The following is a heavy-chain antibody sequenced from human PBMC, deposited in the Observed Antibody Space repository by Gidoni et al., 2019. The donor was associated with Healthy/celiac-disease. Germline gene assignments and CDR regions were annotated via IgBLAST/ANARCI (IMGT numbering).Heavy chain of an antibody. CDR1: GFSCSRSA. V-gene: IGHV3-23*01. D-gene: IGHD3-10*01. CDR3: AKDLVMMYGSGSYFFDY. Sequence: ELQLWETGGGLVQPGGSLRHSCADSGFSCSRSAMSWVRPAPGKGVAWVSVISGSGGSTYYADSVKGRFTISRDNSKNTLYLQMNSLRAEDTAVYYCAKDLVMMYGSGSYFFDYWGQGTLVTVSS. J-gene: IGHJ4*02. CDR2: ISGSGGST.